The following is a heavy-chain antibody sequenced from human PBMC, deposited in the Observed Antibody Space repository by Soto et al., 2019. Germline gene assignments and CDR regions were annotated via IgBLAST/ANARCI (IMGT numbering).Heavy chain of an antibody. CDR2: IYHSGST. J-gene: IGHJ4*02. CDR3: ARGGWNSGSYYLPSYYFDY. V-gene: IGHV4-30-2*01. CDR1: GCSISSGGYS. Sequence: KSXETLSLTCAVAGCSISSGGYSWSWIRQPPGKGLEWIGYIYHSGSTYYNPSLKSRVTISVDRSKNQFSLKLSSVTAADTAVYYCARGGWNSGSYYLPSYYFDYWGQGTLVTVSS. D-gene: IGHD1-26*01.